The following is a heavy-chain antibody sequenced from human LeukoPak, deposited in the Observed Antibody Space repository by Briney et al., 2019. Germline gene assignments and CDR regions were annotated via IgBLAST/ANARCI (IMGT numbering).Heavy chain of an antibody. CDR3: ARAISGWLLGGYYFDY. CDR2: IYSGGST. D-gene: IGHD3-10*01. V-gene: IGHV3-53*01. J-gene: IGHJ4*02. Sequence: PGGSLRLPCAASGFTVSSNYMSWVRQAPGKGLEWVSVIYSGGSTYYADSVKGRFTISRDNSKNTLYLQMNSLRAEDTAVYYCARAISGWLLGGYYFDYWGQGTLVTVSS. CDR1: GFTVSSNY.